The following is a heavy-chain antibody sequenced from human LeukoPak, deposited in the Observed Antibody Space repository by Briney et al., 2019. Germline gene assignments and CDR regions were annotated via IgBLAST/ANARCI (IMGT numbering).Heavy chain of an antibody. CDR1: GFTFSSYG. D-gene: IGHD1-20*01. V-gene: IGHV3-33*01. J-gene: IGHJ3*02. Sequence: GGSLRLSCAASGFTFSSYGMHWVRQAPGKGLEWVAVIWYDGSNKYYADSVKGRFTISRDNSKNTLYLQMNSLRAEDTAVYYCARDLTGTTGAFDIWGQGTMVTVSS. CDR3: ARDLTGTTGAFDI. CDR2: IWYDGSNK.